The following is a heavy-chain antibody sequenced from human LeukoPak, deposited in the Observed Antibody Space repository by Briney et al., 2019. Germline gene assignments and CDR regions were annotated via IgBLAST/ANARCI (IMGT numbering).Heavy chain of an antibody. Sequence: GGSLRLSCAASGFTFSSYSMNRVRQAPGKGLEWVSSISSSSSYIYYADSVKGRFTISRDNAKNSLYLQMNSLRVEDTAVYYCARAFMYSSSWDDYWGQGTLVTVSS. D-gene: IGHD6-13*01. J-gene: IGHJ4*02. CDR2: ISSSSSYI. CDR1: GFTFSSYS. V-gene: IGHV3-21*01. CDR3: ARAFMYSSSWDDY.